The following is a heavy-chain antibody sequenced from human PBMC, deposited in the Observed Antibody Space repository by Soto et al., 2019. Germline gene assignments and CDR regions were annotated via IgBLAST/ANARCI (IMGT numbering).Heavy chain of an antibody. D-gene: IGHD6-13*01. CDR3: VKDESINWYSGHFRH. V-gene: IGHV3-9*01. J-gene: IGHJ1*01. CDR2: INWNSGSI. CDR1: GFTFDDHA. Sequence: PGGSLRLSCAASGFTFDDHAMHWVRQVPGKGLEWVSGINWNSGSIGYADSVKGRFAISRDNAKNSLHLQMNSLRAEDTAFYYCVKDESINWYSGHFRHWGQGTLVTVSS.